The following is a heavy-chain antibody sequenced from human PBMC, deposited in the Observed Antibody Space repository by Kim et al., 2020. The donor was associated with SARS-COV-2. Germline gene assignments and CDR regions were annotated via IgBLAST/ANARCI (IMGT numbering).Heavy chain of an antibody. CDR1: GYTFTSYG. Sequence: ASVKVSCKASGYTFTSYGISWVRQAPGQGLEWMGWISAYNGNTNYAQKLQGRVTMTTDTSTSTAYMELRSLRSDDTAVYYCARDRYSGYDIGIYYDSSGCFGYWGQGTLVTVSS. CDR3: ARDRYSGYDIGIYYDSSGCFGY. J-gene: IGHJ4*02. CDR2: ISAYNGNT. D-gene: IGHD3-22*01. V-gene: IGHV1-18*01.